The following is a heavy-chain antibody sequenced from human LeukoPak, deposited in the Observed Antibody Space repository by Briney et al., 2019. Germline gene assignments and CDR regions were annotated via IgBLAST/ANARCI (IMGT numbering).Heavy chain of an antibody. Sequence: SETLSLTCTVSGNSFGDYYWSWIRQPAGKGLEWIGRIYTSGSTTYNPSLKSRVTMSVDTSKSQFSLNLMSVTAADTAVYYCAGLGTWIGFDPWGQGTLVTVSS. CDR2: IYTSGST. CDR3: AGLGTWIGFDP. V-gene: IGHV4-4*07. J-gene: IGHJ5*02. D-gene: IGHD1-14*01. CDR1: GNSFGDYY.